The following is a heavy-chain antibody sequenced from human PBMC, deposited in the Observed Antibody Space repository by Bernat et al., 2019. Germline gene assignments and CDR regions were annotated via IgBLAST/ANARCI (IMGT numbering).Heavy chain of an antibody. CDR3: ARESSDVDTAMAPLLDSMGFDP. D-gene: IGHD5-18*01. Sequence: QVQLVESGGGVVQPGRSRRLPCAASGFTFSSYGMHWVRQAPGKGLGWVAVIGYDGSNKYYADSVKGRFTISRDNSKNTLYLQMNSLRAEDTAVYYCARESSDVDTAMAPLLDSMGFDPWGQGTLVTVSS. CDR2: IGYDGSNK. CDR1: GFTFSSYG. J-gene: IGHJ5*02. V-gene: IGHV3-33*01.